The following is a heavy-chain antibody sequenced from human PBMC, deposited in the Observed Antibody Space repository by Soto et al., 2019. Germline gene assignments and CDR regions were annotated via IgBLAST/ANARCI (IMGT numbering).Heavy chain of an antibody. CDR1: GYSFTSYW. CDR2: IYPGDSDT. D-gene: IGHD2-8*02. J-gene: IGHJ6*02. V-gene: IGHV5-51*01. Sequence: GESLKISCKGSGYSFTSYWIGWVRQMPGKGLEWMGIIYPGDSDTRYSPSFQGQVTISADKSISTAYLQWSSLKASDTAMYYCALTTGATYYYYGMDVWGQGTTVTVSS. CDR3: ALTTGATYYYYGMDV.